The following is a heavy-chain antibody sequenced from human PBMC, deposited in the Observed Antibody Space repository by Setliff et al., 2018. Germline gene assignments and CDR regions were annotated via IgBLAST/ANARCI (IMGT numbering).Heavy chain of an antibody. CDR2: ISVYNGYT. D-gene: IGHD2-2*01. J-gene: IGHJ3*02. CDR1: GYIFTSYG. CDR3: VRDRAAIVVGPPTAAFDI. V-gene: IGHV1-18*01. Sequence: ASVKVSCKASGYIFTSYGTSWVRQAPGQGLEWMGWISVYNGYTVYAQKRQGRVTLTTDTSTGTAYMEVRSLRSADTAQYDCVRDRAAIVVGPPTAAFDIWGQGTMVTVSS.